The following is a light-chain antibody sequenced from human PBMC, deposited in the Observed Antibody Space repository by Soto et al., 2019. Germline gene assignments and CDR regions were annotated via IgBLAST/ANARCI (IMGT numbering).Light chain of an antibody. J-gene: IGLJ2*01. Sequence: QSALPQPASVSGSPGQSITISCTGTSSDVGGYNHVSWYQQHPGKAPKLMIYEVSNRHSGVSNRFSGSKSGNTASLTISGRQAEDEADYYCCSYTTSTIRLIFGGGTKLTVL. V-gene: IGLV2-14*01. CDR3: CSYTTSTIRLI. CDR1: SSDVGGYNH. CDR2: EVS.